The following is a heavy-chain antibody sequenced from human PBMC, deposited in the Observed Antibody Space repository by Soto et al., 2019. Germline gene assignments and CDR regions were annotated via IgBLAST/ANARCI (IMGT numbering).Heavy chain of an antibody. CDR2: ISGSGGST. CDR1: GFTFSSYA. CDR3: AKVGSYYDYIWGSYRPPDY. D-gene: IGHD3-16*02. J-gene: IGHJ4*02. Sequence: EVQLLESGGGLVQPGGSLRLSCAASGFTFSSYAMSWVRQAPGKGLEWVSAISGSGGSTYHADSVKGRFTISRDNSKNTLYLQMNSLRAEDTAVYYCAKVGSYYDYIWGSYRPPDYWGQGTLVTVSS. V-gene: IGHV3-23*01.